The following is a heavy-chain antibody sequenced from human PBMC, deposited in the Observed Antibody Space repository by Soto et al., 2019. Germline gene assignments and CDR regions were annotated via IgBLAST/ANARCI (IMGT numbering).Heavy chain of an antibody. CDR2: INEDSTYI. CDR1: GFAFNTYS. Sequence: EVQLVESGGGLVIPGGSLRLSCTASGFAFNTYSMNWVRQAPGKGLEWVSSINEDSTYIYYSDSLRGRITISRDNAKDSLFLQMNSLRPDDTAVYYCVRDLGRYFRSGYMDLWGDGATVTVSS. CDR3: VRDLGRYFRSGYMDL. D-gene: IGHD3-9*01. V-gene: IGHV3-21*02. J-gene: IGHJ6*02.